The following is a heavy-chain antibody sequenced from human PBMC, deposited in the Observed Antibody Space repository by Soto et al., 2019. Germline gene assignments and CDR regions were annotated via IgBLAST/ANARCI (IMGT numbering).Heavy chain of an antibody. CDR2: ITDTGGDA. D-gene: IGHD3-10*01. Sequence: GGSLTLSCVASEVPFWSRGMTWVRPAPGEGLEWVSTITDTGGDAKYADSVRGRFTISRDNSKKTLYLQMSSLRVEDSAVYFCARGSKDSYPGSRIFDFWGRGTLVTVSS. V-gene: IGHV3-23*01. CDR1: EVPFWSRG. CDR3: ARGSKDSYPGSRIFDF. J-gene: IGHJ4*02.